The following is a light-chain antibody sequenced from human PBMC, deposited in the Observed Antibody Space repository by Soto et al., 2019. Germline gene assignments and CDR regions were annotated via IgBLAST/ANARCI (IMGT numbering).Light chain of an antibody. V-gene: IGLV2-14*01. CDR3: SSYTSSSTLG. CDR1: SSDVGGYNY. J-gene: IGLJ1*01. CDR2: EVS. Sequence: QSALTQPASVSGSPGQSITISCTGTSSDVGGYNYVSWYQQHPGKAPKLMIYEVSNRPSGVSNRFSGSKSGNTASLTISGLQAEDVADYYCSSYTSSSTLGFGTGTKLTVL.